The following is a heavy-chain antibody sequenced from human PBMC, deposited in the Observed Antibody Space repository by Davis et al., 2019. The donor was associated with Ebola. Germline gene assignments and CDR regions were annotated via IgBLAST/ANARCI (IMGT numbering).Heavy chain of an antibody. CDR2: FGTVGDT. Sequence: GGSLRLSCETSGFIFGNYVMSWVRQAPGKGLEWVSTFGTVGDTYYADSVKGRFAMSRDNSRGTLYLQMNSLRVEDSAIYYCVKDSSNIWFDVWGQGTLVTVSS. D-gene: IGHD2/OR15-2a*01. J-gene: IGHJ3*01. V-gene: IGHV3-23*01. CDR1: GFIFGNYV. CDR3: VKDSSNIWFDV.